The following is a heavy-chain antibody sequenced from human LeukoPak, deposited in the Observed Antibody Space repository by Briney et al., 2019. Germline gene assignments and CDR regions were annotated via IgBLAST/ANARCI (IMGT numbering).Heavy chain of an antibody. Sequence: PGGSLRLSCAASGFTFSSYSMNWVRQAPGKGLEWVSYISSSSSTIYYADSVKGRFTISRDNAKNSLYLQMNSLRAEDTAVYYCARGTPYDGLDYWGQGTLVTVSS. CDR1: GFTFSSYS. J-gene: IGHJ4*02. D-gene: IGHD5-12*01. CDR3: ARGTPYDGLDY. V-gene: IGHV3-48*01. CDR2: ISSSSSTI.